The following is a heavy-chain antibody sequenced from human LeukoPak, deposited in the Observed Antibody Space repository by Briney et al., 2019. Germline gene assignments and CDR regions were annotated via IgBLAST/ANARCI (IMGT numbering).Heavy chain of an antibody. Sequence: GGSLRLSCAASGFMFNGYSLTWVRQAPEKGLEWLSYISHSGSTIYYADSVKGRFTISRDNAKNSLYLQMNSLRAEDTALYYCATYGSGSGTFFDSWGQGTLVTVSS. CDR1: GFMFNGYS. D-gene: IGHD3-10*01. J-gene: IGHJ4*01. CDR3: ATYGSGSGTFFDS. CDR2: ISHSGSTI. V-gene: IGHV3-48*04.